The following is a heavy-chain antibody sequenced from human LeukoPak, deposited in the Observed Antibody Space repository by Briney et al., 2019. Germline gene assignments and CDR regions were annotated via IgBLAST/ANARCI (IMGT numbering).Heavy chain of an antibody. Sequence: PGGSLRLSCAASGFAFSGYTMNWVRQAPGKGLEWVSSISSSSGSIYYADSVKGRFTISRDNAKNSLYLQMNSLRAEDTAVYYCARVRESSHYDYVWGSYRYTADYWGQGTLVTVSS. J-gene: IGHJ4*02. V-gene: IGHV3-21*01. D-gene: IGHD3-16*02. CDR2: ISSSSGSI. CDR1: GFAFSGYT. CDR3: ARVRESSHYDYVWGSYRYTADY.